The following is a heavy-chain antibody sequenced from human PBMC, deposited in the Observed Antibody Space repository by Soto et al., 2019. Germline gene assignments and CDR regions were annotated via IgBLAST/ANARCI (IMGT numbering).Heavy chain of an antibody. J-gene: IGHJ4*02. CDR2: ISAYNGNT. Sequence: QVQLVQSGAEVKKPGASVKVSCKASGYTFTSYGISWVRQAPGQGREWMGWISAYNGNTNYAQKLQGRVTMTTDTSTSTAYMEMRSLRADDTAVYYCAFSKGAYFSGSYWSYWGQGTLVTVSS. CDR3: AFSKGAYFSGSYWSY. CDR1: GYTFTSYG. D-gene: IGHD3-10*01. V-gene: IGHV1-18*01.